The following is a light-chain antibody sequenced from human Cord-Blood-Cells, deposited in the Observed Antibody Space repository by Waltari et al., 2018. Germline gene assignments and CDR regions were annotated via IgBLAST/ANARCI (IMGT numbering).Light chain of an antibody. CDR2: EGS. V-gene: IGLV2-23*01. CDR1: SSDVGSYTL. J-gene: IGLJ3*02. Sequence: QPALTQPASVSGSPGQSNTISCTGTSSDVGSYTLVSWYQQHPGKAPKLMIYEGSKRPSGVSNRFSGSKSGNTASLTISGLQAEDEADYYCCSYAGSSTWVFGGGTKLTVL. CDR3: CSYAGSSTWV.